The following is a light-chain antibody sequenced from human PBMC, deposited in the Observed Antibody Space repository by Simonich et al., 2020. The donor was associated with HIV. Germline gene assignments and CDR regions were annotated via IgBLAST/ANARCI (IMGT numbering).Light chain of an antibody. CDR2: EDN. Sequence: QSALTQPASVSGSPGQSITISCTGTSSDVGSYNLVSWYQQHPGKAPKLRIYEDNTRPSGVSNRFSGSKSGDTASLTISGLQAEDEADYYCCSYAGSVIFGGGTKLTVL. CDR1: SSDVGSYNL. J-gene: IGLJ2*01. V-gene: IGLV2-23*01. CDR3: CSYAGSVI.